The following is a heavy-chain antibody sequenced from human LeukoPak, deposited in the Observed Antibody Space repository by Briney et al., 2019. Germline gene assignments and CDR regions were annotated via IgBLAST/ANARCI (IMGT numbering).Heavy chain of an antibody. V-gene: IGHV3-23*01. CDR3: AKRGSGSYYYYMDV. J-gene: IGHJ6*03. D-gene: IGHD6-19*01. Sequence: GGSLRLACAASGFTFSSYAMSCVRQAPGKGLEWVSAISGSGGSTYYADSVKGRFTISRDNSKNTLYLQMNSLRAEDTAVYYCAKRGSGSYYYYMDVWGKGTTVTVSS. CDR1: GFTFSSYA. CDR2: ISGSGGST.